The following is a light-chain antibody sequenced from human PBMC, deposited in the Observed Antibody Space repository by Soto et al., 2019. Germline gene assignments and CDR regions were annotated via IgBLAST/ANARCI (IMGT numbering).Light chain of an antibody. CDR2: DAS. V-gene: IGKV3-11*01. Sequence: EIVLTQSPATLSLSPGERATLSCRASQSVSSYLAWYQQKPGQAPRLLIYDASNRATAIPARFSGSGSGTDFTLTISSLDPEDFAVYYCQQRSNWPITFGPGTKVEIK. J-gene: IGKJ3*01. CDR1: QSVSSY. CDR3: QQRSNWPIT.